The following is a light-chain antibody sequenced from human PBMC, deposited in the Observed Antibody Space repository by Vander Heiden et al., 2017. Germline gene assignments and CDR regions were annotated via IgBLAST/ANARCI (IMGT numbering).Light chain of an antibody. CDR3: QQSYLLPLT. J-gene: IGKJ4*01. CDR2: AAF. CDR1: QSTRNH. V-gene: IGKV1-39*01. Sequence: DIQMTQSPSSLSASVGDRVTITCWASQSTRNHLNWYQQKPGKAPKLLIFAAFTLQRGVPSRFSGSGSETNFTLTISSLQPEDFASYYCQQSYLLPLTFGGGTDVEIK.